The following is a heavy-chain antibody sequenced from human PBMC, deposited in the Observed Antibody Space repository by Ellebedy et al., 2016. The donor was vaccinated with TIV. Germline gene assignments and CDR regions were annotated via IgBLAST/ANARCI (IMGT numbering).Heavy chain of an antibody. CDR3: ARDPPGIAASGPYK. D-gene: IGHD6-13*01. Sequence: PGGSLRLSCTASGFTVGNNYMNWLRQAPGKGLEWVSLIYSGGDTVYADSVKGLFTISRDSSKNTLYLQMNSLRAEDTAVYYCARDPPGIAASGPYKWGQGTLVTVSS. CDR1: GFTVGNNY. V-gene: IGHV3-53*01. CDR2: IYSGGDT. J-gene: IGHJ4*02.